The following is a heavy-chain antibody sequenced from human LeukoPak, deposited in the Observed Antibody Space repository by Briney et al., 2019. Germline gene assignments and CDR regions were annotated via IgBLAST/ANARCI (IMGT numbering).Heavy chain of an antibody. CDR2: ISGSGGST. CDR3: AKDPVYYGSGSYPNWFDP. V-gene: IGHV3-23*01. Sequence: GGSLRLSXAASGFTFSSYAMSWVRQAPGKGLEWVSAISGSGGSTYYADSVKGRFTISRDNSKNTLYLQMNSLRAEDTAVYYCAKDPVYYGSGSYPNWFDPWGQGTLVTVSS. CDR1: GFTFSSYA. J-gene: IGHJ5*02. D-gene: IGHD3-10*01.